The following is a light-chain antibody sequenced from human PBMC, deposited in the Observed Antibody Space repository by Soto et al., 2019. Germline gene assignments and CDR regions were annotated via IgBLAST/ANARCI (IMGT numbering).Light chain of an antibody. Sequence: EVVMTQSPATLSVSPGEGVTLSCRANQGIGDTLAWYQHKPGQTPRLLIYDTSTRATGVPARFSGSGSGTDFTLTISSLEPEDFAVYYCHQRSNWPPDTFGQGTRLEIK. J-gene: IGKJ5*01. CDR3: HQRSNWPPDT. CDR2: DTS. CDR1: QGIGDT. V-gene: IGKV3-11*01.